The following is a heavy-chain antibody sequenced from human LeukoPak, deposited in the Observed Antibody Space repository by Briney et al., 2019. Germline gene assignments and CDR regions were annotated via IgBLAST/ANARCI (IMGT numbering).Heavy chain of an antibody. D-gene: IGHD7-27*01. Sequence: SGPTLVKPAQTLTLTCTFSGFSLNTGDVGVGWIRQPPGKALEWLALISRDDDQRYSPSLKNRLTITKDTSKNQVVLTMTNMDPVDTATYYCAHTGSPHGDDWFDPWGQGPLVTVSS. J-gene: IGHJ5*02. V-gene: IGHV2-5*02. CDR1: GFSLNTGDVG. CDR2: ISRDDDQ. CDR3: AHTGSPHGDDWFDP.